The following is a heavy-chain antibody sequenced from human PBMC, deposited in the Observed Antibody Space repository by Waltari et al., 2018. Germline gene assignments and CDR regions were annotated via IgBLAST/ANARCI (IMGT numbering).Heavy chain of an antibody. D-gene: IGHD6-13*01. CDR1: GGPFRDYT. Sequence: QVQLVQSGDEVTQPGSSVEVSCKRSGGPFRDYTISWVRQAPGQGLEWMGRIIPMNNIVNNAQRLQGRVTLTADKSTTTAYMELRSLRSEDTAVYYCAKGTADHGMDVWGQGTTVTVSS. V-gene: IGHV1-69*02. CDR2: IIPMNNIV. J-gene: IGHJ6*02. CDR3: AKGTADHGMDV.